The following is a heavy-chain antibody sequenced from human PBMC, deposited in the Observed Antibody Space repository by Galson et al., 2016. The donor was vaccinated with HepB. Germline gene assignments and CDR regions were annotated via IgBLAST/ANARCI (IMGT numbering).Heavy chain of an antibody. D-gene: IGHD3-9*01. Sequence: SETLSLTCSVSGGSITSSDWWSWVRQPPGKGLEWMAEIHHNGRPNHRPSLKSRVTISVDKSRNQFSLKLRSVTAADTAMYYCARGELATGFDQWGQGALVTVSS. CDR2: IHHNGRP. CDR1: GGSITSSDW. CDR3: ARGELATGFDQ. V-gene: IGHV4/OR15-8*01. J-gene: IGHJ4*02.